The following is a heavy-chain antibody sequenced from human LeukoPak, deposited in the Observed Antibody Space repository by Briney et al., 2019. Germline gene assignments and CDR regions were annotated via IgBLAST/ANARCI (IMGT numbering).Heavy chain of an antibody. CDR2: IAANNDHT. J-gene: IGHJ3*01. D-gene: IGHD1-14*01. V-gene: IGHV1-18*01. CDR3: ARDKPGWGAFDV. Sequence: GASVKVSCKASGYRVSSLAIIWVRQAPGQGLECLGWIAANNDHTHYALNVQGRVTMTTDTSTDTAYMELRNLRSDDTAVYFCARDKPGWGAFDVWGQGTVVTVSS. CDR1: GYRVSSLA.